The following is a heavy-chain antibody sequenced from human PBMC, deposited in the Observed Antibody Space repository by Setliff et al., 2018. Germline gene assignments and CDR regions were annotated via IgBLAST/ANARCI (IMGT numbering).Heavy chain of an antibody. CDR3: ARDGGEY. CDR2: ISGSGGST. D-gene: IGHD3-16*01. CDR1: GFTFSSYE. Sequence: GGSLRLSCAASGFTFSSYEMNWVRQAPGKGLGWVSYISGSGGSTYYADSVKGRFTISRDNAKNSLYLQMNSLRAEGSAVYYCARDGGEYWGQGTLVTVSS. J-gene: IGHJ4*02. V-gene: IGHV3-48*03.